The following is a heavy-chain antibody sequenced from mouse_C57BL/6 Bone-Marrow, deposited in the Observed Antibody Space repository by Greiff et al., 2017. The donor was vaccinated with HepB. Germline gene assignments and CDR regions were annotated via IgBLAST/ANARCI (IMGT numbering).Heavy chain of an antibody. D-gene: IGHD1-1*01. J-gene: IGHJ4*01. Sequence: VQLQQSGAELVKPGASVKMSCKASGYTFTSYWITWVKQRPGQGLEWIGDIYPGSGSTNYNEKFKSKATLTVDTSSSTAYMQLSSLTSEDSAVYYCARRITTVYYYAMDYWGQGTSVTVSS. CDR3: ARRITTVYYYAMDY. CDR1: GYTFTSYW. CDR2: IYPGSGST. V-gene: IGHV1-55*01.